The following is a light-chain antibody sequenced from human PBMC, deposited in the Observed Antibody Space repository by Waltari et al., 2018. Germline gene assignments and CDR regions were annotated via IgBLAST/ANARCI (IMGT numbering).Light chain of an antibody. CDR1: SSDVGSYHL. CDR3: CSYASSGTGV. V-gene: IGLV2-23*02. CDR2: EVS. Sequence: QSALTQPASVSGSPGQPITISCTGTSSDVGSYHLVTWYQQYPGKAPKLMIYEVSKRPSGVSNRFSGSKSGNTASLTISGLQAEDEADYYCCSYASSGTGVFGGGTKVTVL. J-gene: IGLJ2*01.